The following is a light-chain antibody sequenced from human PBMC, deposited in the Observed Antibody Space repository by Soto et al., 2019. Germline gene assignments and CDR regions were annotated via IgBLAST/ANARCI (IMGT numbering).Light chain of an antibody. CDR1: QSINSW. V-gene: IGKV1-5*03. CDR3: EQYHNYPWT. CDR2: KAS. Sequence: DDQMTQSPSTVSASVGDRVTITFRASQSINSWLAWYQQKPGKAPKLLIYKASTLESGVPSSFSGSGSGTEFTLTISSLQPGDFATYYCEQYHNYPWTFGQGTNVDIK. J-gene: IGKJ1*01.